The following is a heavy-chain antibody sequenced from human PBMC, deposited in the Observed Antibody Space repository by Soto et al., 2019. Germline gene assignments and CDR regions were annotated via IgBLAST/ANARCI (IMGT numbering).Heavy chain of an antibody. D-gene: IGHD3-3*01. V-gene: IGHV3-23*01. CDR1: GFTFSSYA. Sequence: GGSLRLSCAASGFTFSSYAMSWVRQAPGKGLEWVSAISGSGGSTYYADSVKGRFTISRDNSKNTLYLQMNSLRAEDTAVYYCAKDNWSGYYWGNWFDPWGQGTLVTVSS. CDR2: ISGSGGST. CDR3: AKDNWSGYYWGNWFDP. J-gene: IGHJ5*02.